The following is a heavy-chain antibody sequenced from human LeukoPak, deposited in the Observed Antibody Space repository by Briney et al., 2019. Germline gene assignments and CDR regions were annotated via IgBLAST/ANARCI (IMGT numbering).Heavy chain of an antibody. CDR2: IYYSGST. CDR3: ARALYDSSGYSYDAFDI. J-gene: IGHJ3*02. Sequence: PSETLSLTCTVSGGSISSYYWSWIRQPPGKGLEWVGYIYYSGSTTYNPSLKSRVTISVDTSKNQFSLKLSSVTAADTAVYYCARALYDSSGYSYDAFDIWGQGTMVTVSS. V-gene: IGHV4-59*01. D-gene: IGHD3-22*01. CDR1: GGSISSYY.